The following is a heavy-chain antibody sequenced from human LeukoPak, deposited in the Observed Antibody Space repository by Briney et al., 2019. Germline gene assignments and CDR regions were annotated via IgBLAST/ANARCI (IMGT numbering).Heavy chain of an antibody. CDR1: GYTFTSYY. Sequence: ASVKVSCKASGYTFTSYYMHWVRQAPGQGLEWMGIINPSGGSTSYAQKFQGRVTMTRDTSTSTVYMELSSLRSEDTAVYYCARVARAGIWFGELRPYYYYGMDVWGPGTTVTVSS. V-gene: IGHV1-46*01. CDR2: INPSGGST. J-gene: IGHJ6*02. D-gene: IGHD3-10*01. CDR3: ARVARAGIWFGELRPYYYYGMDV.